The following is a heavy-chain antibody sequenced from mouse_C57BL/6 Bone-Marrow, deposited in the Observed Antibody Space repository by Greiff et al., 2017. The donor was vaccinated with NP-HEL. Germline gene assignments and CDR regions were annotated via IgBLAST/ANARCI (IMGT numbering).Heavy chain of an antibody. Sequence: LEWVATISDGGSYTYYPDNVKGRFTFSRDNAKNNLYLQMSHLKSEDTAMYYCAREITTGVATHWYFDVWGTGTTVTVSS. J-gene: IGHJ1*03. D-gene: IGHD1-1*01. CDR3: AREITTGVATHWYFDV. CDR2: ISDGGSYT. V-gene: IGHV5-4*01.